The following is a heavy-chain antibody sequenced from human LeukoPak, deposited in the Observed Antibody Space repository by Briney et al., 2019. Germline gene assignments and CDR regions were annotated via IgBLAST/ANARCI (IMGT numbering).Heavy chain of an antibody. CDR3: ARGYLISQYSGGRYWFDL. CDR1: RYTFTSYD. CDR2: INPNS. Sequence: GASVKVSCKASRYTFTSYDINWVRQATGQGLEWLGWINPNSGYAQKFQGRITMTRNTSINTAFMELSSLTSEDTAVYYCARGYLISQYSGGRYWFDLWGQGTPVTVSS. V-gene: IGHV1-8*01. D-gene: IGHD1-26*01. J-gene: IGHJ5*02.